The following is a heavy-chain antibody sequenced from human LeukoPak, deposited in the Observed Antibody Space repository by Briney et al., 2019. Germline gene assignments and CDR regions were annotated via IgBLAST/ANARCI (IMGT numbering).Heavy chain of an antibody. J-gene: IGHJ4*02. V-gene: IGHV3-23*01. D-gene: IGHD1-14*01. CDR2: ISDSGGST. CDR3: ARTPRQDYFDY. Sequence: GGSLRLSCAASGFTFSSYAMSWVRQTPGKGLERVSVISDSGGSTYDADSVKGRFTISRDNSKNTLYLQMNSLRAEDTAVYYCARTPRQDYFDYWGQGTLVTVSS. CDR1: GFTFSSYA.